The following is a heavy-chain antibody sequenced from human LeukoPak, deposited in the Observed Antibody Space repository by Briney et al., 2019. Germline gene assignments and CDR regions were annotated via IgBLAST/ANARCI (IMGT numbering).Heavy chain of an antibody. CDR1: TVNHYH. D-gene: IGHD1-14*01. V-gene: IGHV4-4*07. Sequence: SETLSLTCSVDTVNHYHWNWVRQSAGTGLEWIGRVHTTSGNTFANPSLWGRVTVSIDTTKNEFLLQLTSMTAADTAVYHCARELRNIGEYYFDYWGQGVPVNVSS. CDR2: VHTTSGNT. J-gene: IGHJ4*02. CDR3: ARELRNIGEYYFDY.